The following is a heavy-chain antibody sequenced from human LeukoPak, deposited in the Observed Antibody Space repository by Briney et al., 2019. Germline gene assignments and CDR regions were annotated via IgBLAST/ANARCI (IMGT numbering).Heavy chain of an antibody. D-gene: IGHD6-19*01. CDR1: GGSISSYY. J-gene: IGHJ5*02. Sequence: SETLSLTCTVSGGSISSYYWSWIRQPPGKGLEWIGYIYYSGSTNYNPSLKSRVTISVDTSKNQFSLKLSSVTAADTAVYYCARIDGGLVRWFDPWGQGTLVTVSS. CDR2: IYYSGST. V-gene: IGHV4-59*01. CDR3: ARIDGGLVRWFDP.